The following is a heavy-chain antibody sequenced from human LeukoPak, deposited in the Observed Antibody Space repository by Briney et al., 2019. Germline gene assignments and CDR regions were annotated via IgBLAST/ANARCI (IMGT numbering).Heavy chain of an antibody. CDR2: INPNSGGT. Sequence: ASVKVSCKASGYTFTSYDINWVRQAPGQGLEWMGWINPNSGGTNYAQKFQGRVTMTRDTSISTAYMELSRLRSDDTAVYYCARSLGTLGYCSRTSCHTALDWGQGTLVTVSS. D-gene: IGHD2-2*02. V-gene: IGHV1-2*02. CDR3: ARSLGTLGYCSRTSCHTALD. J-gene: IGHJ4*02. CDR1: GYTFTSYD.